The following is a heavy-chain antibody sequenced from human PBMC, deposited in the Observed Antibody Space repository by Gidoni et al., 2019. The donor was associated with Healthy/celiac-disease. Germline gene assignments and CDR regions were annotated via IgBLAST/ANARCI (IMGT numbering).Heavy chain of an antibody. CDR1: GGPISSGGYY. CDR2: IYYSGST. CDR3: ARDAGGYYDMDV. J-gene: IGHJ6*02. Sequence: QVQLQEPGPGLVKPPQTLSLTCTVSGGPISSGGYYWSWIRQHPGKGLEWIGYIYYSGSTYYNPSLKSRVTVSVDTSKNQFSLKLSSVTAADTAVYYCARDAGGYYDMDVWGQGTTVTVSS. D-gene: IGHD3-10*01. V-gene: IGHV4-31*03.